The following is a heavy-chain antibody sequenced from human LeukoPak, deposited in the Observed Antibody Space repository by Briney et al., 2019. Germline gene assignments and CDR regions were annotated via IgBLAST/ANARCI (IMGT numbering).Heavy chain of an antibody. CDR3: GRVNGYSKGDFDF. Sequence: RGSLRPSCVLSGFTSDVHSMSCVSQVPRNGLEGDSGINWNGASTTYGDSVKGRFTVSRDNPKNSLYLQITRLRAKEPAFNYCGRVNGYSKGDFDFWGQGTLVVVSS. J-gene: IGHJ4*02. CDR2: INWNGAST. CDR1: GFTSDVHS. V-gene: IGHV3-20*04. D-gene: IGHD4-11*01.